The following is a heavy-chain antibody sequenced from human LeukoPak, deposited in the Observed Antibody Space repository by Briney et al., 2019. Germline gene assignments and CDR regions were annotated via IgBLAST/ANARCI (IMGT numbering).Heavy chain of an antibody. CDR1: GDTFSSNSAD. CDR3: VRDDGIGLDAFVV. V-gene: IGHV6-1*01. D-gene: IGHD1-14*01. Sequence: SQTLSLTCAVSGDTFSSNSADWDWLTPAPSRGLEWLMRTYYRHKLYTDSAESVKTRITINPDTSKNQFTIQLNSVAPEVSSLYYCVRDDGIGLDAFVVWSPGTMVTVSS. CDR2: TYYRHKLYT. J-gene: IGHJ3*01.